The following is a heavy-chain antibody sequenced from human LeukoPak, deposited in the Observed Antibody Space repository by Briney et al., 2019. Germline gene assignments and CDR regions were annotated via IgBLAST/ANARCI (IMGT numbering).Heavy chain of an antibody. CDR1: GFTFSSYA. D-gene: IGHD3-22*01. CDR2: ISYDGSNK. V-gene: IGHV3-30*04. Sequence: GGSLRLSCAASGFTFSSYAMHWVRQAPGKGLEWVAVISYDGSNKYYADSVKGRFTISRDNSKNTLYLQMNSLRAGDTAVYYCARGYYDSSGYYDEEALDYWGQGTLVTVSS. J-gene: IGHJ4*02. CDR3: ARGYYDSSGYYDEEALDY.